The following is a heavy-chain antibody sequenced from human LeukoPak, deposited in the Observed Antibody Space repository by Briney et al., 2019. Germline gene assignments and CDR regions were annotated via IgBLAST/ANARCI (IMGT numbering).Heavy chain of an antibody. Sequence: SSETLSLTCTVSGGSISSYYWSWIRQPAGKGLEWIGRIYTSGSTNYNPSLKSRVTISVDTSKNQFSLKLSSVTAADTAVYYCARGLLYLLLNPRRYCSGGSCYSGYNWFDPWGQGTLVTVSS. CDR1: GGSISSYY. V-gene: IGHV4-4*07. CDR2: IYTSGST. CDR3: ARGLLYLLLNPRRYCSGGSCYSGYNWFDP. J-gene: IGHJ5*02. D-gene: IGHD2-15*01.